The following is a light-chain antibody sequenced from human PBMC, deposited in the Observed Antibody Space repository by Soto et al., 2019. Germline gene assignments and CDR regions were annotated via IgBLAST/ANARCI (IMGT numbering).Light chain of an antibody. CDR3: QQYGSSTLLT. V-gene: IGKV3-20*01. J-gene: IGKJ4*01. CDR1: QSVSSSY. Sequence: ETVLTQSPGTLSLSPGERATLSCRASQSVSSSYLAWYQQKPGQAPRLLIYGASSRATGIPDRFSGSGSGTDFTLTISRLEPEDCAVYYCQQYGSSTLLTFGGGTKVEIK. CDR2: GAS.